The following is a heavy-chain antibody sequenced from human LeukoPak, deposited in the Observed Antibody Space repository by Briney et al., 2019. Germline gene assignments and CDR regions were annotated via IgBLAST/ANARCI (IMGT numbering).Heavy chain of an antibody. CDR1: GGSISSSSYY. CDR2: INHSGST. D-gene: IGHD4-17*01. Sequence: SETLSLTCTVSGGSISSSSYYWSWIRQPPGKGLEWIGEINHSGSTNYNPSLKSRVTISVDTSKNQFSLKLSSVTAADTAVYYCARGGTDYGDYEDFDYWGQGTLVTVSS. J-gene: IGHJ4*02. CDR3: ARGGTDYGDYEDFDY. V-gene: IGHV4-39*07.